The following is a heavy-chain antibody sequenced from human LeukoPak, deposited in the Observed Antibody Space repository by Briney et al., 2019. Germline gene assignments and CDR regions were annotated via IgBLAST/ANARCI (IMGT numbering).Heavy chain of an antibody. V-gene: IGHV3-23*01. CDR1: GFTFTSYA. CDR2: ISGSGGST. Sequence: GGSLRLSCAASGFTFTSYAMSWVRQAPGKGLEWVSAISGSGGSTYYADSVKGRFTISRDNSKNTLYLQMNSLRAEDTAVYYCAKGCGLRFLEWLLSFFDYWGQGTLVTVSS. CDR3: AKGCGLRFLEWLLSFFDY. D-gene: IGHD3-3*01. J-gene: IGHJ4*02.